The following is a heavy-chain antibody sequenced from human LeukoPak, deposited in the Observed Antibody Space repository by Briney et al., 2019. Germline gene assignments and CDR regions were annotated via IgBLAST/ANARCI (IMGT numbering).Heavy chain of an antibody. CDR3: VRVSDRSSCYDY. CDR2: IYTSGST. J-gene: IGHJ4*02. V-gene: IGHV4-61*02. Sequence: NPSQTLSLTCTVSGGSISSGSYYWSWIRQPAGKGLEWIGRIYTSGSTNYNPSLKSRVTISVDTSKNQFSLKLSSVTAADTAVYYCVRVSDRSSCYDYWGQGTLVTVSS. D-gene: IGHD2-15*01. CDR1: GGSISSGSYY.